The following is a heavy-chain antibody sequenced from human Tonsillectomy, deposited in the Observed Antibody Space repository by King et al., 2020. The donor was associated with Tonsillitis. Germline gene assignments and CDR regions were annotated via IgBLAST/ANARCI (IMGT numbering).Heavy chain of an antibody. V-gene: IGHV3-9*02. J-gene: IGHJ6*02. CDR3: TKDLVPGGADV. Sequence: QLVQSGGGLVQPGGSLRLSCAGSGFTSDKYGMHWVRQAPGTGLEWVSGITLDSNKIGYADSVKGRFTISRDNAKNSLYLQMNSLRAEDTALYYCTKDLVPGGADVWGQGTTVTVSS. D-gene: IGHD3-16*01. CDR2: ITLDSNKI. CDR1: GFTSDKYG.